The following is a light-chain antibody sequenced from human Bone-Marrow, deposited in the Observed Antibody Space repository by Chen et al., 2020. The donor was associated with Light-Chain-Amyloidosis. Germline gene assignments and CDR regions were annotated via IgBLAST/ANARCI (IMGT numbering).Light chain of an antibody. CDR3: QSADSSGSYEVI. CDR2: RDT. V-gene: IGLV3-25*03. Sequence: SYELTQPPSVSVSPGQTARITCSGDDLPTKYAYWYQQKPGQAPVLVIHRDTGRPSGISERFSGSISETTATLTISGVQAEDEADYHCQSADSSGSYEVIFGGGTKLTVL. J-gene: IGLJ2*01. CDR1: DLPTKY.